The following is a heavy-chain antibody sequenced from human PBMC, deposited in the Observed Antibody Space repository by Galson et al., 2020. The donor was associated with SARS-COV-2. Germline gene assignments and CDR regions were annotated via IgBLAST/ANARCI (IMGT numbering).Heavy chain of an antibody. CDR2: ISYDGSNK. CDR3: AKAGSYDYYYYMDV. D-gene: IGHD1-26*01. J-gene: IGHJ6*03. Sequence: GGSLRLSCAASGFTFSSYGMHWVRQAPGKGLEWVAVISYDGSNKYYADSVKGRFTISRDNSKNTLYLQMNSLRAEDTAVYYCAKAGSYDYYYYMDVWGKGTTVTISS. V-gene: IGHV3-30*18. CDR1: GFTFSSYG.